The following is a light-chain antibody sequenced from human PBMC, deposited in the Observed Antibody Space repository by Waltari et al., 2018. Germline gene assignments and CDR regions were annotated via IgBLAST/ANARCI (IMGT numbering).Light chain of an antibody. CDR2: AAA. CDR1: QGIRNY. Sequence: IQLIQSPSSLSASVGDRVTITCRASQGIRNYLAWYQQKLGKAPKLLVFAAAILQSGVPARFSGSGSGTDFTLNISSLQPEDFATYYCQQCNRYPLTFGGGTKVEIK. CDR3: QQCNRYPLT. V-gene: IGKV1-9*01. J-gene: IGKJ4*01.